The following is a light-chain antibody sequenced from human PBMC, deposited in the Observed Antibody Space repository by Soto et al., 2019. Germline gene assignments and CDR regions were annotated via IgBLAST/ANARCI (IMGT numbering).Light chain of an antibody. V-gene: IGLV1-44*01. Sequence: QSALTQPPSASGTPGQRVTISCSGSSSNIGTNTVIWYQQLPGAAPKLLIYSDNQRPSGVPDRFSGSKSGTSASLAISGLQSEDGADYFCAAWDVSLVVFGGGTKVTVL. J-gene: IGLJ2*01. CDR2: SDN. CDR3: AAWDVSLVV. CDR1: SSNIGTNT.